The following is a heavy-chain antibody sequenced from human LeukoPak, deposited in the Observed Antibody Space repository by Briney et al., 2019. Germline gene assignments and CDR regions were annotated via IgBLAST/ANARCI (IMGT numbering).Heavy chain of an antibody. CDR1: GGSISSGSYY. V-gene: IGHV4-61*02. D-gene: IGHD1-26*01. CDR2: IYTSGST. CDR3: ARAIGRDNWFDP. J-gene: IGHJ5*02. Sequence: SETLSLTCTVSGGSISSGSYYWSWIRQPAGKGLEWIGRIYTSGSTNYNPSLKSRVTISVDTSKNQFSLQLSSVTAADTAVYYCARAIGRDNWFDPWGQGTLVTVSS.